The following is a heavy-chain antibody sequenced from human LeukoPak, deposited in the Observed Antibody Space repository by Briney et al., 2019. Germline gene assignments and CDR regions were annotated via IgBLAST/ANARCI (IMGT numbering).Heavy chain of an antibody. V-gene: IGHV3-53*01. CDR1: GFTVSSIH. Sequence: GGSLRLSCAASGFTVSSIHMTWVRQAPGKGLEWVSIIYTGGSTYYADSVKGRFTISRDNSKNTVYLQMNSLRAEDTAVYYCAKRTPYSSSWYSFDYWGQGTLVTVSS. J-gene: IGHJ4*02. D-gene: IGHD6-13*01. CDR2: IYTGGST. CDR3: AKRTPYSSSWYSFDY.